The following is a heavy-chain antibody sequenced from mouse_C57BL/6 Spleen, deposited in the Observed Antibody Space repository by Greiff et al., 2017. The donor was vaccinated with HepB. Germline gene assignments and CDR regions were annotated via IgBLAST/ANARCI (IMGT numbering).Heavy chain of an antibody. Sequence: EVQLQQSGPGLVKPSQSLSLTCSVTGYSITSGYYWNWIRQFPGNKLEWMGYISYDGSNNYNPSLKNRISITRDTSKNQFFLKLNSVTTEDTATYYCAREDYYDYDVFAYWGQGTLVTVSA. CDR3: AREDYYDYDVFAY. CDR2: ISYDGSN. CDR1: GYSITSGYY. J-gene: IGHJ3*01. V-gene: IGHV3-6*01. D-gene: IGHD2-4*01.